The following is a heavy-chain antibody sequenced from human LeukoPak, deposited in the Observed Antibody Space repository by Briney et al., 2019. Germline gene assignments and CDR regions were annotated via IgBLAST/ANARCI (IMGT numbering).Heavy chain of an antibody. J-gene: IGHJ5*02. V-gene: IGHV3-33*01. Sequence: GRSLRLSCAASGFTFSSYGMHWVRQAPGKGLEWVAVIWYDGSNKYYADSVKGRFTISRDNSKNTPYLQMNSLRAEDTAVYYCARGVAEKGYCSGGSCYPNWFDPWGQGTLVTVSS. CDR3: ARGVAEKGYCSGGSCYPNWFDP. D-gene: IGHD2-15*01. CDR2: IWYDGSNK. CDR1: GFTFSSYG.